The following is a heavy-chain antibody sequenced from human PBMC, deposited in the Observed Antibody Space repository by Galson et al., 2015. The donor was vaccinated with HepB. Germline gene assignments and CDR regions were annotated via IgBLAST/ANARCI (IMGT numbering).Heavy chain of an antibody. Sequence: SLRLSCAASGFTFSRYWMSWVRQAPGKGLEWVANINEDGGEKYYVDSVKGRFTISRDNAKNSLYLQMNSLRAEDTAVYYCATYRFIITFGGVIAGRDYWGQGTLVTVSS. CDR3: ATYRFIITFGGVIAGRDY. D-gene: IGHD3-16*02. CDR2: INEDGGEK. CDR1: GFTFSRYW. V-gene: IGHV3-7*01. J-gene: IGHJ4*02.